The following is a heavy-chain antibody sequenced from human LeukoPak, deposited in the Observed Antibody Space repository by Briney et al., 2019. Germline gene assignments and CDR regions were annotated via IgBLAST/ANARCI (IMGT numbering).Heavy chain of an antibody. CDR2: ISQTEGP. D-gene: IGHD2-21*01. CDR3: ARIRCGHSGSLCYNH. CDR1: GFTFDDFA. V-gene: IGHV4-34*01. Sequence: PGGSLRLSCAASGFTFDDFALSWVRQAPGKGLEWIGEISQTEGPRYNPSLESRVTMSVGTSENQLSLKLIFVTAADTAVYYCARIRCGHSGSLCYNHWGLGTLVTVSS. J-gene: IGHJ4*02.